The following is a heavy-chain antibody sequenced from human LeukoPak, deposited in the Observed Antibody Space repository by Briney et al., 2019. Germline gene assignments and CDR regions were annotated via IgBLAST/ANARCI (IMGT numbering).Heavy chain of an antibody. D-gene: IGHD4-17*01. V-gene: IGHV3-74*01. CDR1: GFTFSDFW. CDR2: INTDGSST. J-gene: IGHJ4*02. Sequence: PGGSLRLSCAASGFTFSDFWMHWVRQAPGKGLVWVSRINTDGSSTSYADSVKGRFTISRDNAKNTLYLQMNSLRAEDTAVYYCARADYGDLLDYWGQGTLVTVSS. CDR3: ARADYGDLLDY.